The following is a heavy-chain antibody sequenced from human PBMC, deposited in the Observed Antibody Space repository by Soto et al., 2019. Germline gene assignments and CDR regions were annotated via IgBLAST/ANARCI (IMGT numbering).Heavy chain of an antibody. V-gene: IGHV4-39*01. J-gene: IGHJ4*02. CDR2: IYYSGST. Sequence: SETLSLTCTVSCGSISSSSYYWGWIRQPPGKGLEWIGSIYYSGSTYYNPSLKSRVTISVDTSKNQFSLKLSSVTAADTAVYYCAVGIAVAGRLFDYWGQGTLVTVSS. CDR1: CGSISSSSYY. CDR3: AVGIAVAGRLFDY. D-gene: IGHD6-19*01.